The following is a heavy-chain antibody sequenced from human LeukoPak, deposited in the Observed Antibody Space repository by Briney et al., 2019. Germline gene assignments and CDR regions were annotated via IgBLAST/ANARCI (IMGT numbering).Heavy chain of an antibody. CDR3: ARDPGIAAAGPFDY. CDR1: GDSFSNYV. Sequence: SVKVSCKASGDSFSNYVITWVRQAPGQGLEWMGRIIPVLDVSNFAQKFQGRVTITADKSTNTAHMELRSLRSDDTAVYYCARDPGIAAAGPFDYWGQGTLVTVSS. J-gene: IGHJ4*02. CDR2: IIPVLDVS. V-gene: IGHV1-69*04. D-gene: IGHD6-13*01.